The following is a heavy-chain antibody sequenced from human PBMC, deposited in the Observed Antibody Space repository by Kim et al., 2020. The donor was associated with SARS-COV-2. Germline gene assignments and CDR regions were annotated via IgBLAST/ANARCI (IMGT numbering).Heavy chain of an antibody. V-gene: IGHV3-9*01. Sequence: SGQIAYGDSVKGRFTVSRDNAKSSLYLQMNSLRVEDTAFYYCANNWNVDNWGQGTLVTVSS. CDR2: SGQI. J-gene: IGHJ4*02. D-gene: IGHD1-1*01. CDR3: ANNWNVDN.